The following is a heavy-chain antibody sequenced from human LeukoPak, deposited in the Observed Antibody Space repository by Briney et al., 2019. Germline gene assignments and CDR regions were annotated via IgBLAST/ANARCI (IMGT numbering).Heavy chain of an antibody. V-gene: IGHV3-9*03. Sequence: GGSLRLSCAASGFTFDDYAMHWVRQAPGKGLEWVSGISWNSGSIGYADSVKGRFTISRDNAKNSLYLQMNSLRAEDMALYYCAKDVLPHSTNGVCYGSRPYYFDYWGQGTLVTVSS. CDR1: GFTFDDYA. CDR3: AKDVLPHSTNGVCYGSRPYYFDY. D-gene: IGHD2-8*01. J-gene: IGHJ4*02. CDR2: ISWNSGSI.